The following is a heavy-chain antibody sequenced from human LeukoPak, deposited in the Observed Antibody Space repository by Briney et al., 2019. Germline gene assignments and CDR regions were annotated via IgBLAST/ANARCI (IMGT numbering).Heavy chain of an antibody. Sequence: PGGSLRLSCAASGFTFSSYGMHWVRQAPGKGLEWVAFIRFDGTNKFYTDSVKDRFTISRDNSKSTIYLQMDSLRREDTAVYYCAKVGSGWYGVDYWGQGTLVTVSP. CDR3: AKVGSGWYGVDY. D-gene: IGHD6-19*01. J-gene: IGHJ4*02. CDR1: GFTFSSYG. CDR2: IRFDGTNK. V-gene: IGHV3-30*02.